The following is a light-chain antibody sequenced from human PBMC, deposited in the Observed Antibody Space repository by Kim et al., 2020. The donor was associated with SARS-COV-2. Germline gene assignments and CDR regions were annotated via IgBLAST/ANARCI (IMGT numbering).Light chain of an antibody. CDR3: QQYTSYRT. V-gene: IGKV1-5*03. J-gene: IGKJ1*01. CDR2: KAS. CDR1: QSISSW. Sequence: SAFVGDRVTITCRASQSISSWLAWYQQKPGEAPKLLIYKASSLEGGVPSRFSGSGSGTEFTLTISSLQPDDIATYDCQQYTSYRTFGQGTKVDIK.